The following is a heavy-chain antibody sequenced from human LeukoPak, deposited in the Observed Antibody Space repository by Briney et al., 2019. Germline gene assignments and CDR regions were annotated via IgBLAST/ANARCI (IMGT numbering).Heavy chain of an antibody. Sequence: GGSLTLSCTGTGFNFNMFAINWVRQAPGQGLEWVSGLSRGGSTTNYADSVKGRFTVSRDRSTNTVFLQMNSLRPEDTALYYGAKEQRIRHCSEGVCTEGYYFDYWGQGTLVTVSS. CDR1: GFNFNMFA. CDR3: AKEQRIRHCSEGVCTEGYYFDY. V-gene: IGHV3-23*01. CDR2: LSRGGSTT. D-gene: IGHD2-8*01. J-gene: IGHJ4*02.